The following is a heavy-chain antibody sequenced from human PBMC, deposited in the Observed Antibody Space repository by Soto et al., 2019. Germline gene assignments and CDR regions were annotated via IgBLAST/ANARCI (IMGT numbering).Heavy chain of an antibody. V-gene: IGHV4-31*03. D-gene: IGHD3-16*01. CDR3: ARDGVSGGDAFDT. CDR1: GASISGGNNY. J-gene: IGHJ3*02. Sequence: SETLSLTGTVSGASISGGNNYWSWIRQYPGKGLEWIGYIYNSGNTYHNPSLKSRVSISVDISKNHFSLRLSSVTAADTAVYFCARDGVSGGDAFDTWGQGTMVTVSS. CDR2: IYNSGNT.